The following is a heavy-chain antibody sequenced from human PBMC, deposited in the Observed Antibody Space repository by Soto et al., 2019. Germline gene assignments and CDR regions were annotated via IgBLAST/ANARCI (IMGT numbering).Heavy chain of an antibody. Sequence: SKTLSLSGAVSGDSIGRGDYCGWPRQPPGKGLQWIGNIYHSGNIYYSPPLKRRVTISVDTSKNQFSLKLRSVTAADTAVYYCARVPNWNFDYWGQGTLVTVS. J-gene: IGHJ4*02. CDR2: IYHSGNI. CDR1: GDSIGRGDY. D-gene: IGHD1-1*01. V-gene: IGHV4-38-2*01. CDR3: ARVPNWNFDY.